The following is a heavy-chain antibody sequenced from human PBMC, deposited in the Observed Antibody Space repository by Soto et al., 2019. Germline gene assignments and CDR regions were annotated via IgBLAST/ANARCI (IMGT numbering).Heavy chain of an antibody. CDR3: AIRGYCRCTSGSLRANLFAS. V-gene: IGHV1-46*01. D-gene: IGHD2-2*01. CDR1: GYTFTSYY. J-gene: IGHJ4*02. Sequence: ASVKVSCKASGYTFTSYYMHWVRQAPGQGLEWMGIINPSGGSTSYAQKFQGRVTMTRDTSTSTVYMELSSLRSEDTAVYYCAIRGYCRCTSGSLRANLFASRGQGRLVTVS. CDR2: INPSGGST.